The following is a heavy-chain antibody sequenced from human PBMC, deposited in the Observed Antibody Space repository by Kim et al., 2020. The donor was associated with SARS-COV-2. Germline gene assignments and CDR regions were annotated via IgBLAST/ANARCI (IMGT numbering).Heavy chain of an antibody. J-gene: IGHJ3*02. V-gene: IGHV1-69*13. Sequence: SVKVSCKASGGTFSSYVISWARQAPGKGLEWMGGIIPIFDTADYAQNFQGRVTITADEFTSTAYMELRNLRSEDTALYYCARVGPSYYSGSGSYYHQDAFDIWGQGTMVTVSS. CDR1: GGTFSSYV. D-gene: IGHD3-10*01. CDR2: IIPIFDTA. CDR3: ARVGPSYYSGSGSYYHQDAFDI.